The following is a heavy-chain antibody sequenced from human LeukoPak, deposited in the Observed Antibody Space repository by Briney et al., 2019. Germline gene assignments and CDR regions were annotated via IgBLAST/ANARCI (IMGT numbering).Heavy chain of an antibody. J-gene: IGHJ5*02. D-gene: IGHD3-10*01. CDR3: ARDSVLRGFNNWFDP. V-gene: IGHV3-7*04. CDR1: GFTFGSYW. Sequence: GGSRRLSCAAAGFTFGSYWMSWVRQAPGKGLEWVANIKEDGSEKYYVDSVKGRFTISRDNAKNSLYLQMSSLIAEETAVYYCARDSVLRGFNNWFDPWGQGTLVTVSS. CDR2: IKEDGSEK.